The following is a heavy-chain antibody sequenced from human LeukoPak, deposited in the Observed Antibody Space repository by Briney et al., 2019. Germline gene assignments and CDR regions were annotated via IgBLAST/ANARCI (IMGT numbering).Heavy chain of an antibody. CDR2: IIPIFGTA. V-gene: IGHV1-69*06. CDR3: ARRSSGWEGNWFDP. CDR1: GGTFSSYA. D-gene: IGHD6-19*01. Sequence: SVKVSCKASGGTFSSYAISWVRQAPGQGLEWMGGIIPIFGTANYAQEFQGRVTITADKSTSTAYMELSSLRSEDTAVYYCARRSSGWEGNWFDPWGQGTLVTVSS. J-gene: IGHJ5*02.